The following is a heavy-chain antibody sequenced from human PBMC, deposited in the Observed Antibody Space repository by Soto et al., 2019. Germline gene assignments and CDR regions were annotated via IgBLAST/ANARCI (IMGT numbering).Heavy chain of an antibody. CDR2: IYPGDSDT. J-gene: IGHJ6*02. Sequence: PGESLKISCKGSGYSFTSYWIGWVRQMPGKGLEWMGIIYPGDSDTRYSPSFQGQVTISADKSISTAYLQWSSLKASDTAMYYCARHGLGYCSGGSCYSYYYYGMDVWGQGTTVTVSS. D-gene: IGHD2-15*01. CDR1: GYSFTSYW. V-gene: IGHV5-51*01. CDR3: ARHGLGYCSGGSCYSYYYYGMDV.